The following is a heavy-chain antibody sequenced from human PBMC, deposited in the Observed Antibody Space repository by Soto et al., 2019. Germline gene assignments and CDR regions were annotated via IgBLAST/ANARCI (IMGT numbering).Heavy chain of an antibody. Sequence: SGGSLRLSCEASGFTISECSMNWVRQAPWKGLEWLAYITIRTGNVLYADSVRGRFTISADNAENSVILQMNSLRDEDSAVYFCVRDRDLYRDMFHADLWGQGTLVTVSS. V-gene: IGHV3-48*02. J-gene: IGHJ4*01. CDR2: ITIRTGNV. CDR1: GFTISECS. CDR3: VRDRDLYRDMFHADL. D-gene: IGHD3-10*02.